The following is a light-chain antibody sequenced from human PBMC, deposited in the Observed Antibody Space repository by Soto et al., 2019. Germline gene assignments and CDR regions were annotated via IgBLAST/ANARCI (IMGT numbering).Light chain of an antibody. CDR1: QSISSY. CDR2: AAS. Sequence: DIQMTQSPSSLSASVGDRVTITCRASQSISSYVNWYQQKPGKAPKLLIYAASSLQSGVPSRFSGSGSGTDFTLPTSSLQPEDFATYYCQQSYSTPPTFGGGTKVEIK. CDR3: QQSYSTPPT. V-gene: IGKV1-39*01. J-gene: IGKJ4*01.